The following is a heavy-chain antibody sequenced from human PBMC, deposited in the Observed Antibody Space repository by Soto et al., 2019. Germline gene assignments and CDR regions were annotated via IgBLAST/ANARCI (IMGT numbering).Heavy chain of an antibody. CDR1: GYSFTRYW. CDR3: ARHKAFYYDSSGA. J-gene: IGHJ5*02. CDR2: IDTSDSYT. D-gene: IGHD3-22*01. V-gene: IGHV5-10-1*01. Sequence: GKSPRISCNRSGYSFTRYWISGEDQMPGKGLEWMGRIDTSDSYTNYSPSFQGHVTMSADKSINTAYLQWSSLKASDSAMYYCARHKAFYYDSSGAWGQGSLVTVSS.